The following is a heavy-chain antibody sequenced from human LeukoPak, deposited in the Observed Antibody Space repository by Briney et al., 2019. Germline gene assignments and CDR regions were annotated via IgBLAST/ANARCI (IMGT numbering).Heavy chain of an antibody. CDR1: EFSVGSNY. Sequence: GGSLRLSCAASEFSVGSNYMTWVRQAPGKGLEWVSLIYSGGSTYYADSVKGRFTISRDNSKNTLYLQMNSLRAEDTAVYYCARGPSGYHTTGGQGTLATVSS. CDR2: IYSGGST. D-gene: IGHD5-12*01. V-gene: IGHV3-66*01. CDR3: ARGPSGYHTT. J-gene: IGHJ4*02.